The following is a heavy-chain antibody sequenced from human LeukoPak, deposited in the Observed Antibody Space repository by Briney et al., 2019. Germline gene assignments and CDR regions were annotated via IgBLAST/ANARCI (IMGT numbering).Heavy chain of an antibody. CDR2: ISYDGSNK. CDR1: GFTFSRYA. CDR3: ARGRSDYFDY. Sequence: PGRSLTLSCAASGFTFSRYAMHWVRQAPGKGLEWLAVISYDGSNKYDAGSENSRFTIYRVNSKTKLYLQRNSLRAEDTAVYFGARGRSDYFDYWGQGTLVTVSS. J-gene: IGHJ4*02. V-gene: IGHV3-30*04.